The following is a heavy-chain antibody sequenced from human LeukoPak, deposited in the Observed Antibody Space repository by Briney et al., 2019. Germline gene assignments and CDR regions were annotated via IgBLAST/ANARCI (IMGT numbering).Heavy chain of an antibody. CDR2: ISGDGSGT. D-gene: IGHD6-6*01. CDR3: ARYSSSSGGPSYSLDY. CDR1: GFTLRNYW. J-gene: IGHJ4*02. Sequence: GGSLRLSCAASGFTLRNYWMQWVRQVPGRGLVWVSRISGDGSGTNYADSVKGRFTIARDNAKNTVYLQINNLRAQDTAVYFCARYSSSSGGPSYSLDYWGQGTLVTVSS. V-gene: IGHV3-74*01.